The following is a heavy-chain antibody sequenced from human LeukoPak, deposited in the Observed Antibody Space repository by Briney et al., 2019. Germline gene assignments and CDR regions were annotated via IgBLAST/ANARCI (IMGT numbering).Heavy chain of an antibody. CDR2: ISAYNGNT. D-gene: IGHD3-9*01. CDR3: ATGPIRYFDWLLYDY. J-gene: IGHJ4*02. CDR1: GYTFTSYG. Sequence: ASVKVSCKASGYTFTSYGISWVRQAPGQGLEWMGWISAYNGNTNYAQKFQGRVTMTRDMSTSTVYMELSSLRSEDTAVYYCATGPIRYFDWLLYDYWGQGTLVTVSS. V-gene: IGHV1-18*01.